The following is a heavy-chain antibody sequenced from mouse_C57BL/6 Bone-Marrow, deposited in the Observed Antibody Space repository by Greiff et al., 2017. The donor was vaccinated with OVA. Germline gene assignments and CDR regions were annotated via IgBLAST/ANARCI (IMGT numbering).Heavy chain of an antibody. V-gene: IGHV1-7*01. CDR1: GYTFTSYW. CDR3: AREKWDYRAWFAY. CDR2: INPSSGYT. J-gene: IGHJ3*01. Sequence: QVQLQQSGAELAKPGASVKLSCKASGYTFTSYWMHWVKQRPGQGLEWIGYINPSSGYTKYNQKFKDKATLTADKSSSTAYMQLSSLTYEDSAVYYCAREKWDYRAWFAYWGQGTLVTVSA. D-gene: IGHD1-3*01.